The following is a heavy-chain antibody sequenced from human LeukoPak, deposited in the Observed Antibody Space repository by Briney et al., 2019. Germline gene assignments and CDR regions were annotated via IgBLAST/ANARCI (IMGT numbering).Heavy chain of an antibody. V-gene: IGHV1-2*02. CDR3: ARERGGNSPFDS. CDR1: GYTFTGYY. CDR2: INPNSSVT. D-gene: IGHD4-23*01. J-gene: IGHJ4*02. Sequence: ASVKVACKTSGYTFTGYYMHWVRQAPGQGLEWMGWINPNSSVTNYAQRFQGRVTMTRDTSISAAYMELRWLTSDDTAVYYCARERGGNSPFDSWGQGTLVTVSS.